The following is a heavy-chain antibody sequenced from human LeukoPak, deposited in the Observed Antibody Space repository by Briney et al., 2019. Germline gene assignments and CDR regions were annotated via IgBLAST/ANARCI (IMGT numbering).Heavy chain of an antibody. CDR1: GFTFSSYG. J-gene: IGHJ4*02. CDR2: IRYDGSNK. Sequence: GGSLRLSCAASGFTFSSYGMHWVRQAPGKGLEWVAFIRYDGSNKYYADSVKGRFTISRDNSKNTLYLQMNSLRAEDTAVYYCAKGRGIAAAGGEYWGQGTLVTVSS. D-gene: IGHD6-13*01. V-gene: IGHV3-30*02. CDR3: AKGRGIAAAGGEY.